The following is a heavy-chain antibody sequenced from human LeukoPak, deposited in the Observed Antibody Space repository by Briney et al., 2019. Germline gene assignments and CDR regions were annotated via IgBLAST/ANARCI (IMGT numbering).Heavy chain of an antibody. J-gene: IGHJ4*02. Sequence: SETLSLTCAVYGGSFSGYYWSWIRQPPGKGLEWIGEINHSGSTNYNPSLKSRVTISVDTSKNQFSLKLSSVTAADTAVYYCARHGAARGIQLWLTFDYWGQGTLVTVSS. D-gene: IGHD5-18*01. V-gene: IGHV4-34*01. CDR2: INHSGST. CDR3: ARHGAARGIQLWLTFDY. CDR1: GGSFSGYY.